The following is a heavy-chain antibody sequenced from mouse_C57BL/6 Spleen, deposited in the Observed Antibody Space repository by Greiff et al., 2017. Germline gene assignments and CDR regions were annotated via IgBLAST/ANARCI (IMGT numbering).Heavy chain of an antibody. CDR3: ARLGNDGYFFFDY. Sequence: EVKLMESGPGLVKPSQSLSLTCSVTGYSITSGYYWNWIRQFPGNKLEWMGYISYDGSNNYNPSLKNRISITRDTSKNQFFLKLNSVTTEDTATYYCARLGNDGYFFFDYWGQGTTLTVSS. V-gene: IGHV3-6*01. D-gene: IGHD2-3*01. CDR1: GYSITSGYY. J-gene: IGHJ2*01. CDR2: ISYDGSN.